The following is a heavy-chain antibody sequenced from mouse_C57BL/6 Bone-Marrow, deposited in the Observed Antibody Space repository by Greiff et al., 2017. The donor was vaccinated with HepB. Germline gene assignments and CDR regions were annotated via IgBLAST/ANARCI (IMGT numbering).Heavy chain of an antibody. CDR1: GFTFSDYG. CDR2: ISNLAYSI. CDR3: ATHYYGSSYWYFDV. Sequence: EVKVVESGGGLVQPGGSLKLSCAASGFTFSDYGMAWVRQAPRKGPEWVAFISNLAYSIYYADTVTGRFTISRENAKNTLYLEMSSLRSEDTAMYYCATHYYGSSYWYFDVWGTGTTVTVSS. J-gene: IGHJ1*03. D-gene: IGHD1-1*01. V-gene: IGHV5-15*01.